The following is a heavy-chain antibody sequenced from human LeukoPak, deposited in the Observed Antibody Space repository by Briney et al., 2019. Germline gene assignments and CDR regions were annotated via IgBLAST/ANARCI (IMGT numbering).Heavy chain of an antibody. CDR2: INHSGST. CDR3: ARDLHKTIDY. D-gene: IGHD4-11*01. CDR1: GGSFSGYY. J-gene: IGHJ4*02. Sequence: SETLSLTCAVYGGSFSGYYWSWIRQPPGKGLEWIGEINHSGSTNYNPSLKSRVTISVDTSKNQFSLKLSSVTAADTAVYYCARDLHKTIDYWGQGTLVTVSS. V-gene: IGHV4-34*01.